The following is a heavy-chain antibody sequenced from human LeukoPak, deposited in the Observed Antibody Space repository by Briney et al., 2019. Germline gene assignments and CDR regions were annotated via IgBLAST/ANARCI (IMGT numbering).Heavy chain of an antibody. D-gene: IGHD3-9*01. CDR3: ARLPKYFDWLLAPS. CDR2: IIPIFGTA. Sequence: ASVKVSCKASGGTFSSYAISWVRQAPGQGLEWMGGIIPIFGTANYAQKFQGRVTITADESTSTAYMELSSLRSEDTAVYYCARLPKYFDWLLAPSWGQGTLVTVSS. V-gene: IGHV1-69*13. CDR1: GGTFSSYA. J-gene: IGHJ5*02.